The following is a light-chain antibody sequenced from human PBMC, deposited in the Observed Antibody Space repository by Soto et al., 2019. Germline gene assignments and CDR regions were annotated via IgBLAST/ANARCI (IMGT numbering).Light chain of an antibody. CDR1: SSDVGSYNL. V-gene: IGLV2-23*02. Sequence: QSVLTQPASVSGSPGPSITISCTGTSSDVGSYNLVSWYQQHPGKAPKLMIYEVSKRPSGVSNRFSGSKSDNTASLTISGLQAEDEADYYWCSYAGSSPFYVCGTGTKLNVL. CDR3: CSYAGSSPFYV. CDR2: EVS. J-gene: IGLJ1*01.